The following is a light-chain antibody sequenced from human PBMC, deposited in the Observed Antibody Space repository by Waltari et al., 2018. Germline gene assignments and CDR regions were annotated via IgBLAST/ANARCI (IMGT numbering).Light chain of an antibody. CDR1: TGAVISHYY. J-gene: IGLJ3*02. V-gene: IGLV7-43*01. CDR3: SLYYGNARWW. CDR2: NTD. Sequence: QTVVTQEPSLTVPPGGTVTLTCASITGAVISHYYPNRFQQKPGQAPRTLMYNTDKKHSWTPARFSGSLYWDNAALTLLPAHPPDEAEYYCSLYYGNARWWFGGGTNLTVL.